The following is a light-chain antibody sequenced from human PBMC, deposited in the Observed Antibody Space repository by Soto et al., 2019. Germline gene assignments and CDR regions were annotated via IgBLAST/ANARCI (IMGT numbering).Light chain of an antibody. J-gene: IGKJ1*01. Sequence: DIQMTQSPSSLSASVGDRVTITCRASQSISRHLNWYQQKPGKAPILLIFGASTLQSGVPTSFSGSGSGTDCTLTISSLQPEDFATYYCQQSYSTPRTFGQGTKVGIK. CDR2: GAS. V-gene: IGKV1-39*01. CDR3: QQSYSTPRT. CDR1: QSISRH.